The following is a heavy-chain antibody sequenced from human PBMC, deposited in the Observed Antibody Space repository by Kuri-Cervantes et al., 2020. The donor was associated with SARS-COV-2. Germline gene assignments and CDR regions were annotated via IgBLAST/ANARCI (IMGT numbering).Heavy chain of an antibody. J-gene: IGHJ4*02. CDR1: GFTVSSNY. V-gene: IGHV3-66*01. CDR2: FYSCGST. Sequence: GESLKISCAASGFTVSSNYMSWVRQAPGKGLEWVSVFYSCGSTYYADSVKGRYTISRDNSKNSLYLQMNSLRAEDTAVYYCARVSSPAGGSDDFFDYWGQGTLVTVSS. CDR3: ARVSSPAGGSDDFFDY. D-gene: IGHD3-16*01.